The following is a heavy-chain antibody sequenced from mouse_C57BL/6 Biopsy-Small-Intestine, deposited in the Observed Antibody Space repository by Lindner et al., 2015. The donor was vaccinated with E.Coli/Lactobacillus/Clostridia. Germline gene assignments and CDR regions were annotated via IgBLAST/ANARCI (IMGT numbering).Heavy chain of an antibody. CDR2: ISSGSSTI. J-gene: IGHJ2*01. CDR3: ARGNYGGDYFDY. V-gene: IGHV5-17*01. D-gene: IGHD2-1*01. Sequence: VQLQESGGGLVKPGGSLKLSCAASGFTFSDYGMHWVRQAPEKGLEWVASISSGSSTIHYIDIVKGRFTISRDNAKNTLFLQMTSLRSEDTAMYYCARGNYGGDYFDYWGQGTTLTVS. CDR1: GFTFSDYG.